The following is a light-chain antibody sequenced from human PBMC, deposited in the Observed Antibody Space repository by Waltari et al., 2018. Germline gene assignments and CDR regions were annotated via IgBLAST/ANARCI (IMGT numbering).Light chain of an antibody. CDR3: LQHKTYPHA. CDR1: QAINVF. CDR2: AAS. Sequence: DIQMTQYPSVMYASVGDRVTITCRASQAINVFAGWFQQRPGEAPRRLIYAASTLQIGVPSRFSGSGYGTEFTLTISSLQPEDFATYYCLQHKTYPHAFGQGTRVEIK. J-gene: IGKJ2*01. V-gene: IGKV1-17*03.